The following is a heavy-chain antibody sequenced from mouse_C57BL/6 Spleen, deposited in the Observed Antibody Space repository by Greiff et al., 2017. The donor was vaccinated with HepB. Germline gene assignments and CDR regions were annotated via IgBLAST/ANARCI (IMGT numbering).Heavy chain of an antibody. J-gene: IGHJ2*01. D-gene: IGHD2-2*01. V-gene: IGHV1-54*01. CDR3: ARGSMVKEDYFDY. Sequence: VQLQQSGAELVRPGTSVKVSCKASGYAFTNYLIEWVKQRPGQGLEWIGVINPGSGGTNYNEKFKGKATLTADKSSSTAYMQLSSLTSEDSAVYFCARGSMVKEDYFDYWGQGTTLTVSS. CDR1: GYAFTNYL. CDR2: INPGSGGT.